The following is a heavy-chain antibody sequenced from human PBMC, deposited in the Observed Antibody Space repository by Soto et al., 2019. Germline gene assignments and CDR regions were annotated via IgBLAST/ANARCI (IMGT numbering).Heavy chain of an antibody. V-gene: IGHV1-69*12. CDR1: GGTFSSYG. J-gene: IGHJ4*02. D-gene: IGHD2-15*01. Sequence: QVQLVQSGAEVKKPGSSVKVSCKASGGTFSSYGISWVRQAPGQGLECMGGIIPIFGAANYAQKFQGRVTTTADGSSSTAYMEPNSLRSEGTAVYYCARFVVGAFDYWGQGTLITVSS. CDR2: IIPIFGAA. CDR3: ARFVVGAFDY.